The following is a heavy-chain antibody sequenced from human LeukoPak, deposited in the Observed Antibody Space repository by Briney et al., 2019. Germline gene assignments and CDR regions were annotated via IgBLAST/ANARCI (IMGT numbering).Heavy chain of an antibody. CDR1: GYTFTSYY. V-gene: IGHV1-46*01. D-gene: IGHD4-23*01. J-gene: IGHJ6*03. Sequence: ASVKVSCKASGYTFTSYYMHWVRQAPGQGLEWMGTINPSGGSTSYAQKFQGRVTMTRDTSTSTVYMELSRLRSDDTAVYYCARDDGGNGRTYYYYYYMDVWGKGTTVTVSS. CDR2: INPSGGST. CDR3: ARDDGGNGRTYYYYYYMDV.